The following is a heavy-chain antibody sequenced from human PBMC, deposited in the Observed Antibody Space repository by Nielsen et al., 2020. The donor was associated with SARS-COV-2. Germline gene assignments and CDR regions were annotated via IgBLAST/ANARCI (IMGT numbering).Heavy chain of an antibody. CDR3: AKEDIVVVPAAVVDY. V-gene: IGHV3-23*01. Sequence: GESLKISYAASGFTFNIYAMAWVRRAPGRGLEWVSGTSASGGSTYYADSVKGRFTISRDNSKNTLYLQMNSLRAEDTAVYYCAKEDIVVVPAAVVDYWGQGTLVTVSS. D-gene: IGHD2-2*01. CDR1: GFTFNIYA. CDR2: TSASGGST. J-gene: IGHJ4*02.